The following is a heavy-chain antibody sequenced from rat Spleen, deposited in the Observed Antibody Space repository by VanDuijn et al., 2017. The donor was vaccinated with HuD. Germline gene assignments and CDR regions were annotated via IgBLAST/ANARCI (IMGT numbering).Heavy chain of an antibody. Sequence: EVQLVESDGGLVQPGRSLKLSCAASGFTFSDYNMAWVRQAPKKGLEWVATIIYDGSRTFYRDSVKGRFTISRDNAKSTLYLQMDSLTSEDTATYYCARVDAYYRTMDAWGQGASVTVSS. CDR2: IIYDGSRT. CDR1: GFTFSDYN. J-gene: IGHJ4*01. CDR3: ARVDAYYRTMDA. V-gene: IGHV5S10*01. D-gene: IGHD1-12*03.